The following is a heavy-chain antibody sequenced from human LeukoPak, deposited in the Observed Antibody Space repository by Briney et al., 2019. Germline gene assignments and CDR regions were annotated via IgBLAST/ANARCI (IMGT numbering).Heavy chain of an antibody. Sequence: PSETLSLTCDVSGGSISSGNWWSWVRQPPGKGLEWIGEIYHSGNTNYNPSLKSRVTISVDKSKNQFSLKLSSVTAADTVVYSCARRLTTPYGPFDYWGQGTLVTVSS. D-gene: IGHD4-17*01. CDR1: GGSISSGNW. CDR2: IYHSGNT. J-gene: IGHJ4*02. V-gene: IGHV4-4*02. CDR3: ARRLTTPYGPFDY.